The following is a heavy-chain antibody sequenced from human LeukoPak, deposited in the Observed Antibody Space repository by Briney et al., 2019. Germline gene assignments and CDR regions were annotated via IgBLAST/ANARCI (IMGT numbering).Heavy chain of an antibody. CDR2: INHSGST. V-gene: IGHV4-34*01. CDR1: GGSFSGYY. J-gene: IGHJ5*02. D-gene: IGHD3-10*01. CDR3: ARAGANYYGSGSYYNWFDP. Sequence: PSETLSPTCAVYGGSFSGYYWSWIRQPPGKGLEWIGEINHSGSTNYNPSLKSRVTISVDTSKNQFSLKLSSVTAADTAVYYCARAGANYYGSGSYYNWFDPWGQGTLVTVSS.